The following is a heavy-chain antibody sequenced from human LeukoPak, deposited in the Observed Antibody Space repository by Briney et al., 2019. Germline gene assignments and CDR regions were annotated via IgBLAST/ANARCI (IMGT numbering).Heavy chain of an antibody. Sequence: GGSLRLSCVASGFTFSSYWMSWVRQAPGKGLEWVANIKQDGSEKYYVDSVKGRFTISRDNAKNSLYLQMNSLRAEDTAVYYCARSTPSGGFDPWGQGTLVTVSS. CDR1: GFTFSSYW. CDR3: ARSTPSGGFDP. J-gene: IGHJ5*02. D-gene: IGHD2-2*01. V-gene: IGHV3-7*01. CDR2: IKQDGSEK.